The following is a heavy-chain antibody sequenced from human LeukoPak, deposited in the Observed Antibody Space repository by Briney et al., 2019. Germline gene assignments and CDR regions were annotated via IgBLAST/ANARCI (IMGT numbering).Heavy chain of an antibody. Sequence: SETLSLTXTVSGGSISSYYWSWIRQPPGKGLEWIGYIYYSGSTNYNPSLKSRVTISVDTSKNQFSLKLSSVTAADTAVYYCARGLKRRYHGSSWPNWFDPWGQGTLVTVSS. CDR2: IYYSGST. D-gene: IGHD6-13*01. CDR3: ARGLKRRYHGSSWPNWFDP. J-gene: IGHJ5*02. V-gene: IGHV4-59*01. CDR1: GGSISSYY.